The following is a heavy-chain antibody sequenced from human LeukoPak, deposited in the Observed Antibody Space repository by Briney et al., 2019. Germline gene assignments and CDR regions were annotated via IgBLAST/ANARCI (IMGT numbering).Heavy chain of an antibody. J-gene: IGHJ3*02. CDR1: GGSISSGDYY. D-gene: IGHD2-2*01. CDR3: ARPVVPAAPDAFDI. CDR2: IYYSGST. V-gene: IGHV4-30-4*08. Sequence: SQTLSLTCTVSGGSISSGDYYWSWIRQPPGKGLEWIGYIYYSGSTYYNPSLKSRVTISVDTSKNQFSLKLSSVTAADTAVHYCARPVVPAAPDAFDIWGQGTMVTVSS.